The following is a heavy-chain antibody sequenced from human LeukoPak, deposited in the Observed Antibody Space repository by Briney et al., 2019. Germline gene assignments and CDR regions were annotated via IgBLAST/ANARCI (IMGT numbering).Heavy chain of an antibody. CDR1: GGSISSSSYY. CDR3: ARLQGWYFDL. CDR2: IYYSGST. V-gene: IGHV4-39*01. Sequence: PSETLSLTCTVSGGSISSSSYYWGWIRQPPGKGLEWIGSIYYSGSTYYNPSLKSRVTISVDTSKNQFSLKLSSVTAADTAVYYCARLQGWYFDLWGRGTLVTVSS. J-gene: IGHJ2*01.